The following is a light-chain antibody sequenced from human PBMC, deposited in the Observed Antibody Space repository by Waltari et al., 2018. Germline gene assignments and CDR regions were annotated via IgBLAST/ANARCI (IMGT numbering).Light chain of an antibody. J-gene: IGKJ1*01. CDR3: ERYGELAWR. Sequence: EVVLTQSPGTLSLSPGERATLSCRASQSVNAGYLAWFQQKRGQAPRRLSYAASSRATGTPERCSASGARADISLTISRLGPEEFGEYNGERYGELAWRSGKGTRWEIK. CDR2: AAS. V-gene: IGKV3-20*01. CDR1: QSVNAGY.